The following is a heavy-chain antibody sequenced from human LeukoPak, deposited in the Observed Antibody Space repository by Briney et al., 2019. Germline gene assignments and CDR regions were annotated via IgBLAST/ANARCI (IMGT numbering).Heavy chain of an antibody. Sequence: GGSLRLSCAASGFTFSSYSMNWVRQAPGKGLEWVSSISSSSSYIYYADSVKGRFTISRDNAKNSLYLQMNSLRAEDTAVYYCAREGPDIVVVPAATVFDYWGQGTLVTVSS. J-gene: IGHJ4*02. CDR2: ISSSSSYI. V-gene: IGHV3-21*01. CDR3: AREGPDIVVVPAATVFDY. D-gene: IGHD2-2*01. CDR1: GFTFSSYS.